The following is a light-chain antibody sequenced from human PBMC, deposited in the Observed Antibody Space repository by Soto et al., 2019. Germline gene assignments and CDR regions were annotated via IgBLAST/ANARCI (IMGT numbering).Light chain of an antibody. Sequence: QSALTQPASVSGSPGQSITISCTGTSSDYVSWYQQHPGKAPKLIIYEVSNRPSGVSNRFSGSKSGNTASLTISGLQAEDEAAYYFSSYTSKSTGVFGTGTKLTVL. V-gene: IGLV2-14*01. CDR2: EVS. CDR1: SSDY. CDR3: SSYTSKSTGV. J-gene: IGLJ1*01.